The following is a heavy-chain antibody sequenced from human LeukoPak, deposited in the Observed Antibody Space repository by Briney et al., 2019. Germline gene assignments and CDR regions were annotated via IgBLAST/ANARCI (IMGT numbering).Heavy chain of an antibody. CDR1: GLTFSNSA. Sequence: GGSLRFSCAAPGLTFSNSAMTWVRQAPGKGLDWVSSISGSSFSTYYADSVKGRFTLSRDNSKNTLYLQMNSLRAEDTAVYYCAKRSAYYDSRGYYFPFEYWGQGTLVTASS. D-gene: IGHD3-22*01. J-gene: IGHJ4*02. CDR3: AKRSAYYDSRGYYFPFEY. V-gene: IGHV3-23*01. CDR2: ISGSSFST.